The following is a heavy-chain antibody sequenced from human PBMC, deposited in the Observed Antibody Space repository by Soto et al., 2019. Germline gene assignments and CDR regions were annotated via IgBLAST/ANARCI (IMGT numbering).Heavy chain of an antibody. D-gene: IGHD2-15*01. CDR2: VHYSGNT. Sequence: SETLSLTCTVSGYSISSGYHWAWIRQPPGKGLEWLGSVHYSGNTYYNPSLKSRLTISVDKSKNQFSLNLSSVTAADTAVYYCARHDRVVAEGRWFDPWGQGTLVTVS. J-gene: IGHJ5*02. CDR1: GYSISSGYH. V-gene: IGHV4-38-2*02. CDR3: ARHDRVVAEGRWFDP.